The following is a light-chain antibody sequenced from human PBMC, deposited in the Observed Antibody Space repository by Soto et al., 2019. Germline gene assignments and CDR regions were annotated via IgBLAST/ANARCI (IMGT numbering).Light chain of an antibody. CDR3: QQYHNWPPA. Sequence: EIVMTQSPATLSLSPGERATLSCRASQGLGSDLAWYQQQFGQAPRLLIYGASTRATGIPARLSGSGSETEFMLTIISLQSEDFAVYFCQQYHNWPPACGQGTNLEIK. J-gene: IGKJ2*01. V-gene: IGKV3-15*01. CDR1: QGLGSD. CDR2: GAS.